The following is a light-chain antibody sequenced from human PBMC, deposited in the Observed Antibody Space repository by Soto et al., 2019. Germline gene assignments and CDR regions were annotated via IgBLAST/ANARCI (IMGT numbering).Light chain of an antibody. V-gene: IGKV3-15*01. CDR3: QQYNNWPPWT. Sequence: EIVMTQSPATLSVSPGERATLSCRASQSVSSNLAWYQQKPGQAPRLLSYGASTRATGIPARFSGSGSGTEFTLTISSLQSEDFAVYYCQQYNNWPPWTFGQGTKGESK. J-gene: IGKJ1*01. CDR1: QSVSSN. CDR2: GAS.